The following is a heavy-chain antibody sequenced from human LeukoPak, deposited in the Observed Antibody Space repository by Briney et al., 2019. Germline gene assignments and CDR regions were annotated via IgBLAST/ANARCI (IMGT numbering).Heavy chain of an antibody. CDR2: ISAYNGNT. Sequence: ASVKVSCKASGYTFTSYGISWVRQAPGQGLEWMGWISAYNGNTNYAQKLQGRVTMTTDTSASTAYMELRSLRSDDTAVYYCARLNHYYDSSGSPRGAHFDCWGQGTLVTVSS. CDR1: GYTFTSYG. CDR3: ARLNHYYDSSGSPRGAHFDC. D-gene: IGHD3-22*01. V-gene: IGHV1-18*01. J-gene: IGHJ4*02.